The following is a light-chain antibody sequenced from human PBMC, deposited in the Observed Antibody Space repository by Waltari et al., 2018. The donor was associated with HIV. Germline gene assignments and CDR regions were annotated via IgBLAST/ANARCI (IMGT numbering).Light chain of an antibody. J-gene: IGLJ1*01. CDR1: TSDVGAYTY. V-gene: IGLV2-11*01. CDR3: CSYAGIWGV. CDR2: DVN. Sequence: QSALTQPRSVPGSPGQSAPIPCPGTTSDVGAYTYVSWYQQHPGKAPKLMIYDVNKRPSGVPDHFSGSKSGNTASLNISGLQAEDESDYYCCSYAGIWGVFGTGTKVTVL.